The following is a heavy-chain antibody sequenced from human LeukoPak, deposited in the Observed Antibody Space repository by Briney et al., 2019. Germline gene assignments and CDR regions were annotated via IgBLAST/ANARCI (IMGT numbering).Heavy chain of an antibody. Sequence: PGGSLRLSCAASGFTFSSYAMHWVRQAPGKGLEWVAVISYDGSNKYYADSVKGRFTISRDNSKNTLYLQMNSLRAEDTAVYCCARDRRPYGSGSYKPHDYWGQGTLVTVSS. CDR1: GFTFSSYA. V-gene: IGHV3-30-3*01. CDR3: ARDRRPYGSGSYKPHDY. D-gene: IGHD3-10*01. CDR2: ISYDGSNK. J-gene: IGHJ4*02.